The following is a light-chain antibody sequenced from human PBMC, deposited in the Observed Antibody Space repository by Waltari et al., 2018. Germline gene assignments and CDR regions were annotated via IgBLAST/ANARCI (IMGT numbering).Light chain of an antibody. CDR2: DVS. V-gene: IGLV2-14*03. CDR1: SSDVGGYNS. CDR3: SSYTSSSTS. J-gene: IGLJ2*01. Sequence: QSALTQTASVSGSPGPSITISCTGTSSDVGGYNSVSWYQQHPGKAPKLMIYDVSNRPSGVSNRFSGSKSGNTASLTISGLQAEDEADYYCSSYTSSSTSFGGGTKLTVL.